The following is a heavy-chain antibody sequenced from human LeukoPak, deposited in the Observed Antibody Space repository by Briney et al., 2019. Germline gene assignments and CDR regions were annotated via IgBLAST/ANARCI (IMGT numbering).Heavy chain of an antibody. D-gene: IGHD6-6*01. CDR2: INPSGGST. J-gene: IGHJ6*02. V-gene: IGHV1-46*01. Sequence: ASVKVSCKASGYIFTSYYMHWVRQAPGQGLEWMGIINPSGGSTSYAQKFQGRVTMTRDTSTSTVYMELSSLRSEDTAVYYCARRGSSSTYYYGMDVWGQGTTVTVSS. CDR1: GYIFTSYY. CDR3: ARRGSSSTYYYGMDV.